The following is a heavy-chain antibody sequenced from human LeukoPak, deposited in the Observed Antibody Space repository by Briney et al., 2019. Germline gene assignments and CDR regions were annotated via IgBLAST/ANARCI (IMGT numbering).Heavy chain of an antibody. CDR2: ISSSSSYI. D-gene: IGHD2/OR15-2a*01. CDR3: ARDFLNAIDI. J-gene: IGHJ3*02. V-gene: IGHV3-21*01. Sequence: PGGSLRLSCAASGFTFSSYTMNWVRQAPGKGLEWVSSISSSSSYINYADSVKGRFTISRDNAKNSLYLQMNSLRAEDTAVFYCARDFLNAIDIWGQGTMVTVSS. CDR1: GFTFSSYT.